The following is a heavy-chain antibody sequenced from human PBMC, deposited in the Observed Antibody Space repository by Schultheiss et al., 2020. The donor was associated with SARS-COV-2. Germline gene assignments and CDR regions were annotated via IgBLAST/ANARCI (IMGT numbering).Heavy chain of an antibody. CDR3: ARVGYYYDSSGYYPYYFDY. Sequence: SETLSLTCSVSGGSISGYFWSWIRQPPGKGLEWIGYFYNSGSTYYNPSLKSRVTISVDTSKNQFSLKLSSVTAADTAVYYCARVGYYYDSSGYYPYYFDYWGQGTLVTVSS. V-gene: IGHV4-59*12. D-gene: IGHD3-22*01. J-gene: IGHJ4*02. CDR2: FYNSGST. CDR1: GGSISGYF.